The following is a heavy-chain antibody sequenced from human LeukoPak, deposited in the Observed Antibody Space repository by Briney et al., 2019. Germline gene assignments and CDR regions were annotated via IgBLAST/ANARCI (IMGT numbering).Heavy chain of an antibody. V-gene: IGHV1-2*02. Sequence: GASVKVSCKASGYTFTGYYTHWVRQAPGQGLEWMGWINPNSGGTNYAQKFQGRVTMTRDTSISTAYMELSRLRSDDTAVYYGARVRGVRWLQERDAFDIWGQGTMVTVSS. CDR3: ARVRGVRWLQERDAFDI. CDR2: INPNSGGT. CDR1: GYTFTGYY. J-gene: IGHJ3*02. D-gene: IGHD5-24*01.